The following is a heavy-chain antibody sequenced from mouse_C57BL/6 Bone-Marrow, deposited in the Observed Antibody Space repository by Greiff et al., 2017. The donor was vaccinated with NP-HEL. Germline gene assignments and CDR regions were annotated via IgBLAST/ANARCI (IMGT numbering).Heavy chain of an antibody. D-gene: IGHD2-4*01. CDR1: GFTFSDYY. V-gene: IGHV5-16*01. J-gene: IGHJ4*01. CDR2: INYDGSST. CDR3: AGEGGLRRRTYAMDY. Sequence: EVHLVESEGGLVQPGSSMKLSCTTSGFTFSDYYMAWVRQVPEKGLDWVANINYDGSSTYYLDSLKSRFIISRDNAKNILYLQMSSLKSEDTATYYCAGEGGLRRRTYAMDYWGQGTSVTVSA.